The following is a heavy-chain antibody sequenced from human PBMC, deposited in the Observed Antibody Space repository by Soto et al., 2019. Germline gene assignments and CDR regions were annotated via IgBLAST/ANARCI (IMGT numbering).Heavy chain of an antibody. Sequence: VKRACKAAVYTITIDRGSRRRLNPEQGLEWMGWISAYNGNTNYAQKLEGRVTMTTDTSRSTAYMELRSLRSDDTAVYYCVRDYTVPTTGSYGMDVWGQ. CDR1: VYTITIDR. CDR2: ISAYNGNT. D-gene: IGHD4-4*01. V-gene: IGHV1-18*01. J-gene: IGHJ6*02. CDR3: VRDYTVPTTGSYGMDV.